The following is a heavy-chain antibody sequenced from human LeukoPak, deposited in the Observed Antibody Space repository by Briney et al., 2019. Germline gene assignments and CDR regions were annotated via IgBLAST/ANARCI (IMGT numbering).Heavy chain of an antibody. V-gene: IGHV3-30*04. Sequence: PGRSLRLSCAASGFTLSTYAMHWVRQAPGKGLEWVAAISYDGSNKNYADSVKGRFTISRDNSKNTLYLQMNSLRAEDTAVYYCARGVRIAVAGYIDYWGQGTLVTVSS. D-gene: IGHD6-19*01. CDR2: ISYDGSNK. CDR3: ARGVRIAVAGYIDY. CDR1: GFTLSTYA. J-gene: IGHJ4*02.